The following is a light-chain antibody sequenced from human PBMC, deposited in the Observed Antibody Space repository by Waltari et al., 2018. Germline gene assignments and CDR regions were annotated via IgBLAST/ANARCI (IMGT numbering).Light chain of an antibody. J-gene: IGKJ4*01. CDR3: QQYYNTPLT. CDR1: ESVLYSANNKNH. CDR2: WAS. Sequence: DIVMTQSPESLAVSLGKRATIRCKTSESVLYSANNKNHLAWYQQKPGQPPRLLLYWASTRESGVPDRFSGSGSETEFTLTVTSLQAEDVAVYYCQQYYNTPLTFGGGTKVEVK. V-gene: IGKV4-1*01.